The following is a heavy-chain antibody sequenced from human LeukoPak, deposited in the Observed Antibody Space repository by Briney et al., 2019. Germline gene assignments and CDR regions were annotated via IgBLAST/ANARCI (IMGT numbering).Heavy chain of an antibody. V-gene: IGHV3-73*01. CDR1: GFTFSGSA. J-gene: IGHJ4*02. Sequence: GGSLRLSCAASGFTFSGSAMHWVHQASGKGLEWVGRIRSKANSYATAYAASVKGRFAISRDDSKNTAYLQMNSLKTEDTAVYYCTRPDDYGDYWGQGTLVTVSS. CDR2: IRSKANSYAT. CDR3: TRPDDYGDY.